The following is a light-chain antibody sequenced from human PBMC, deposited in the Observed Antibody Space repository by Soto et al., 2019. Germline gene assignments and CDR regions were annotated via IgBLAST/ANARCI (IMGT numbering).Light chain of an antibody. CDR3: QQYGSSPRT. J-gene: IGKJ1*01. Sequence: LTLSVGTLSLYTGERTTLSCRASQSVSSSYLAWYQQKPGQAPRLLIYGASNRATGIPDRFSGSGSGTDFTLTISRLEPEDFAVYYCQQYGSSPRTFGQGTKVDIK. CDR2: GAS. V-gene: IGKV3-20*01. CDR1: QSVSSSY.